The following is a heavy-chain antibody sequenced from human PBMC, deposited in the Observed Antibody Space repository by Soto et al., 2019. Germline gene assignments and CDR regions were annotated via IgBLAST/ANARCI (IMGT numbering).Heavy chain of an antibody. CDR3: ARSIFIRYFGN. D-gene: IGHD3-3*02. J-gene: IGHJ4*02. CDR2: IKGDGSET. CDR1: GFTFTDYW. V-gene: IGHV3-7*03. Sequence: PGGSLRLPCVASGFTFTDYWMNWVRQAPGKGLECVANIKGDGSETHYADSVKGRFTLSRDNAKSSAFLEMKSLRVEDTAMYCCARSIFIRYFGNWGQGTQVTV.